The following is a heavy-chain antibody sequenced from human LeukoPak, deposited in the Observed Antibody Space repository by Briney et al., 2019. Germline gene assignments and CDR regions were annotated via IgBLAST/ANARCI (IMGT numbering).Heavy chain of an antibody. CDR2: ISSSGSTI. J-gene: IGHJ3*02. CDR1: GFTSSSYE. CDR3: ARGAHAFDI. V-gene: IGHV3-48*03. Sequence: GGSLRLSCAASGFTSSSYEMNWVRQAPGKGLEWVSYISSSGSTIYYADSVKGRFTISRDNAKNSLYLQMNSLRAEDTAVYYCARGAHAFDIWGQGTMVTVSS.